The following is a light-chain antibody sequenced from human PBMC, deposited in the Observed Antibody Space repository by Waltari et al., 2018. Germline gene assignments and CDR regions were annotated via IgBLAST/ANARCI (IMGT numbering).Light chain of an antibody. Sequence: DIVMTQSPDSLAVSLGERATINCKSSQCVLYSPNSKNYLAWYQQKPGQPPKLLIYWAAIRQSGVPDRFSGSGSGTDFALIISSVQAEDVAVYYCQQFYSLPLTFGGGTKVEIK. V-gene: IGKV4-1*01. CDR2: WAA. J-gene: IGKJ4*01. CDR1: QCVLYSPNSKNY. CDR3: QQFYSLPLT.